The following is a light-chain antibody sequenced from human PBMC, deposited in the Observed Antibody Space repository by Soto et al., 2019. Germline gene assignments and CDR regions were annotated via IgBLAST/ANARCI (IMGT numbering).Light chain of an antibody. J-gene: IGKJ4*01. CDR3: QQYDAWPLT. V-gene: IGKV3-15*01. CDR1: QNIHNH. CDR2: DAI. Sequence: DKVMSQSPATLSVSPGERVTLSCRASQNIHNHMSWFLQKPGQTPRLLIYDAIITAPDVPARFSGSWSGTEFTLTITSLQAEDFAVYYCQQYDAWPLTVGGGTKVDIK.